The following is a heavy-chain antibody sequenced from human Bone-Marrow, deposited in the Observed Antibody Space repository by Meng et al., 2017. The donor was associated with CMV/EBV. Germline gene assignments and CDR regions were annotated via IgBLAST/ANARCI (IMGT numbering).Heavy chain of an antibody. CDR2: IYNVDNT. CDR1: GFTVSTNY. Sequence: SGFTVSTNYMTWVRQAPGKGLEWVSVIYNVDNTYYADSVKGRFTISRDNSKNTLYLQINGLRPEDTAVYYCARAPSKQLWLYYLDYWGQGALVTVSS. J-gene: IGHJ4*02. D-gene: IGHD5-18*01. CDR3: ARAPSKQLWLYYLDY. V-gene: IGHV3-66*02.